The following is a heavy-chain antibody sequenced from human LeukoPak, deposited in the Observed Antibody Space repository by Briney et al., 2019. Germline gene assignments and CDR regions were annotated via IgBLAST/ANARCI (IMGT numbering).Heavy chain of an antibody. J-gene: IGHJ3*02. CDR1: GFTVSSNY. CDR2: IYSGGST. V-gene: IGHV3-53*05. CDR3: ARPHSDSSTWFGAFDI. D-gene: IGHD6-13*01. Sequence: GGSLRLSCAASGFTVSSNYMSWVRQAPGKGLEWVSVIYSGGSTYYADSVKGRFTISRDNSKNTLYLQMNSLRPEDTAVYYCARPHSDSSTWFGAFDIWGQGTRVTVSS.